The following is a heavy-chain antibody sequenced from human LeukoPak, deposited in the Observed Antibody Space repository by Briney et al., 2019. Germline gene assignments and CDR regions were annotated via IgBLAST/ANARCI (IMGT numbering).Heavy chain of an antibody. CDR1: AFTFSSYS. Sequence: GGSLRLSCAASAFTFSSYSMNWVRQAPGKGLEWVSSISSSGSYIYYADSVKGRFTISRDNAKNSLYLQMNSLSAEDTAVYYCGRAGPVTKDHFIDVWGKGTTVTVSS. J-gene: IGHJ6*03. V-gene: IGHV3-21*01. CDR3: GRAGPVTKDHFIDV. CDR2: ISSSGSYI. D-gene: IGHD2-2*01.